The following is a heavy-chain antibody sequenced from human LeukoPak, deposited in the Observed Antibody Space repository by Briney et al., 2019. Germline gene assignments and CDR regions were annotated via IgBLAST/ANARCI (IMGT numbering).Heavy chain of an antibody. Sequence: QPGGSLRLSCAASGFTFSSYGMHWVRQAPGKGLEWVAFIRYDGSNKYYADSVKGRFTISRDNAKNSLYLQMNSLRADDTAVYYCARIIGVSGTDWFDPWGQGTLVTVSS. CDR1: GFTFSSYG. J-gene: IGHJ5*02. CDR2: IRYDGSNK. D-gene: IGHD6-19*01. V-gene: IGHV3-30*02. CDR3: ARIIGVSGTDWFDP.